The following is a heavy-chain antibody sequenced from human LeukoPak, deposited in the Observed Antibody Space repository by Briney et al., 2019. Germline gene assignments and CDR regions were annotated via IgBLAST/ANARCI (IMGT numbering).Heavy chain of an antibody. V-gene: IGHV4-61*01. Sequence: SETLSLTCTVSGGSFSSGSYYWSWIRQPPGKGLEWIGYIYYSGSTNYNPSPKSRVTISVDTSKNQFSLKLSSVTAADTAVYYCARDWRYGSGSYYTSDWGQGTLVTVSS. J-gene: IGHJ4*02. CDR1: GGSFSSGSYY. CDR3: ARDWRYGSGSYYTSD. CDR2: IYYSGST. D-gene: IGHD3-10*01.